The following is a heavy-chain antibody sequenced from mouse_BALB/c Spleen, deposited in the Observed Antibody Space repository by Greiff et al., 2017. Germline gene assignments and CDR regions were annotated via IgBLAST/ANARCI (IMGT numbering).Heavy chain of an antibody. CDR1: GFTFSSFG. V-gene: IGHV5-17*02. CDR3: ARSGYGNYEFAY. D-gene: IGHD2-10*02. CDR2: ISSGSSTI. Sequence: EVKLVESGGGLVQPGGYRKLSCAASGFTFSSFGMHWVRQAPEKGLEWVAYISSGSSTIYYADTVKGRFTISRDNPKNTLFLQMTSLRSEDTAMYYCARSGYGNYEFAYWGQGTLVTVSA. J-gene: IGHJ3*01.